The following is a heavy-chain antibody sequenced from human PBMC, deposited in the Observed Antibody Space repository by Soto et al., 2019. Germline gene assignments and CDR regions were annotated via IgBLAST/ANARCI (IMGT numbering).Heavy chain of an antibody. CDR2: IYYSGST. J-gene: IGHJ4*02. Sequence: SETLSLTCTVSGGSISSYYWSWIRQPPGKGLEWIGYIYYSGSTNYNPSLKSRVTISVDTSKNQISLKLTSVTAADTAVYYCARHAFSPHPVDWLAKWGQGTLVTVSS. CDR3: ARHAFSPHPVDWLAK. V-gene: IGHV4-59*08. D-gene: IGHD3-9*01. CDR1: GGSISSYY.